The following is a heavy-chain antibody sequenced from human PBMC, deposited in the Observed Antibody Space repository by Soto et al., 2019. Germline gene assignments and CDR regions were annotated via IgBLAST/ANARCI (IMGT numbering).Heavy chain of an antibody. CDR1: GFTFSSYA. V-gene: IGHV3-23*01. J-gene: IGHJ4*02. D-gene: IGHD3-10*01. CDR2: ISGSGGST. CDR3: AKEGYYYGSGSYSKFDY. Sequence: EVQLLESGGGLVQPGGSLRLSCAASGFTFSSYAMSWVRQAPGKGLEWVSAISGSGGSTYYADSVKGRFTISRDNSKHTLYLQMNSLRAEDTAVYYCAKEGYYYGSGSYSKFDYWGQGTLVTVSS.